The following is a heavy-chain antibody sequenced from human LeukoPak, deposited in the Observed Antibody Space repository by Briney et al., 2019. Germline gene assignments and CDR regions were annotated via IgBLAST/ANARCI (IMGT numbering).Heavy chain of an antibody. J-gene: IGHJ4*02. D-gene: IGHD3-10*01. CDR3: ARDPSLWFGELLYPPTGIDY. V-gene: IGHV3-30-3*01. Sequence: GRSLRLSCAASRFTFSNYAMHWVRQAPGKGLEGVALISYDGSNKYYADSVKGPITITRDNSKHTMYLQMKSMRTEDTAVYYCARDPSLWFGELLYPPTGIDYWGQGTLVTVSS. CDR2: ISYDGSNK. CDR1: RFTFSNYA.